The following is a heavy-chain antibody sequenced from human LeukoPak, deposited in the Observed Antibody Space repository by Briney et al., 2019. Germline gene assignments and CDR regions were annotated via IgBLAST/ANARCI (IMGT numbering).Heavy chain of an antibody. D-gene: IGHD3-10*01. CDR3: AGTPLWFGELLLDY. Sequence: GGSLRLSCAASGFTFSSYWMCWVRQAPGKGLEWVANIKQDGSEKYYVDSVKGRFTISRDNAKNSLYLQMNSLRAEDTAVYYCAGTPLWFGELLLDYWGQGTLVTVSS. J-gene: IGHJ4*02. V-gene: IGHV3-7*03. CDR1: GFTFSSYW. CDR2: IKQDGSEK.